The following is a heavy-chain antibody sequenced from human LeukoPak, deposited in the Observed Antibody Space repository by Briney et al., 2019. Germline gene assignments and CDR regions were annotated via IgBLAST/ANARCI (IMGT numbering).Heavy chain of an antibody. V-gene: IGHV3-33*01. CDR2: IWYDGSNK. Sequence: GRSLRLSCAASGFTFSSYGMHWVRQAPGKGLEWVAVIWYDGSNKYYADSVKGRFTISRDNSKNTLYLQMYSLRAEDTAVYYCARGGIAARPGYNWFDPWGQGTLVTVSS. CDR3: ARGGIAARPGYNWFDP. D-gene: IGHD6-6*01. CDR1: GFTFSSYG. J-gene: IGHJ5*02.